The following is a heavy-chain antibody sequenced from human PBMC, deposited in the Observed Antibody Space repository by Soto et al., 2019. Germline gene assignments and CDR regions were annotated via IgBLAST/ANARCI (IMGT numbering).Heavy chain of an antibody. J-gene: IGHJ6*02. CDR2: IIPLFGTT. D-gene: IGHD1-1*01. V-gene: IGHV1-69*12. Sequence: QVQLVQSGAEVKKPGSSVKVSCKASGGTFSSYAIDWVRQAPGQGLEWMGGIIPLFGTTNYAQKLQGRVKLSAYESTCSGYMELSTLTSEDTAVYYCARGTVTGSEYNYYFYGMDVWGQGTTVTISS. CDR1: GGTFSSYA. CDR3: ARGTVTGSEYNYYFYGMDV.